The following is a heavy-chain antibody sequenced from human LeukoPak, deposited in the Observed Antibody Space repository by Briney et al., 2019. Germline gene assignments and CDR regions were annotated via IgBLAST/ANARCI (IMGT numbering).Heavy chain of an antibody. D-gene: IGHD5-12*01. Sequence: GGSLRLSCAASGFTFSNYWMSWVRQAPGKGLEWVATIKQDGSEKYYVDSVKGRFTVSRDNAKNSLYLLMNSLGAEDTAMYYCARLSGETTIFDYWGQGTLVTVSS. J-gene: IGHJ4*02. CDR1: GFTFSNYW. V-gene: IGHV3-7*01. CDR2: IKQDGSEK. CDR3: ARLSGETTIFDY.